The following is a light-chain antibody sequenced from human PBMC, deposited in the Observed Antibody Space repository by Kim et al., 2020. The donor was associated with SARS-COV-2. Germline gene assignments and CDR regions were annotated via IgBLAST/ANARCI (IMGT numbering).Light chain of an antibody. J-gene: IGLJ3*02. CDR2: VEGSGRY. CDR3: ETWDSNIQV. V-gene: IGLV4-60*03. Sequence: SVKLTCTLSSGHSNCFIALHQQQPGKAPRFLMKVEGSGRYNKGGGVPDRFSGSRSGADRYLIISNLHSEDEADYYCETWDSNIQVFGGGTQLTVL. CDR1: SGHSNCF.